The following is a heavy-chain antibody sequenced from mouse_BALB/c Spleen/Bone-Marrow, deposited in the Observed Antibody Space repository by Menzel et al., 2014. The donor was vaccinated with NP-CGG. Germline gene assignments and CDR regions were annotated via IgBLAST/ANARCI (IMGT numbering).Heavy chain of an antibody. D-gene: IGHD1-1*01. Sequence: VKLVESGPGLVAPSQSLSITCTVSGFSLTNYGLHWVRQPPGKGLEWLGLIWAGGSTNYNSALMSRLSISKDNSKSQVFLKMNSLQTDDTAMYYCARKDYGSRGGYFDVWGAGTTVTVSS. CDR1: GFSLTNYG. V-gene: IGHV2-9*02. CDR2: IWAGGST. J-gene: IGHJ1*01. CDR3: ARKDYGSRGGYFDV.